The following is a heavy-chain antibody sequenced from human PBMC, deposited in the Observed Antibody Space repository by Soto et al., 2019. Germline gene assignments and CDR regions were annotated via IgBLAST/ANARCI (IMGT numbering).Heavy chain of an antibody. CDR1: GGSISSYY. D-gene: IGHD6-13*01. CDR3: ASSLAAAGTTVGWFDP. V-gene: IGHV4-59*08. Sequence: SETLSLTCTVSGGSISSYYWSWIRQPPGKGLEWIGYIYYSGSTNYNPSLKSRVTMSVDTSKNQFSLKLSSVTAADTAVYYCASSLAAAGTTVGWFDPWGQGTLVTVSS. CDR2: IYYSGST. J-gene: IGHJ5*02.